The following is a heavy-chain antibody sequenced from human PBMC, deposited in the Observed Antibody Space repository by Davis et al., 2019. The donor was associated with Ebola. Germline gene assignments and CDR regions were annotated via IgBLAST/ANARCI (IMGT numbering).Heavy chain of an antibody. CDR1: GFTFSGSA. D-gene: IGHD1-14*01. Sequence: GESLKISCAASGFTFSGSAMHWVRQASGKGLEWVGRIRSKANSYATAYAASVKGRFTISRDDSKNTAYLQMNSLKTEDTALYYCARDKPINGKYGSVFDQWGQGTVVTVSS. J-gene: IGHJ4*02. CDR3: ARDKPINGKYGSVFDQ. CDR2: IRSKANSYAT. V-gene: IGHV3-73*01.